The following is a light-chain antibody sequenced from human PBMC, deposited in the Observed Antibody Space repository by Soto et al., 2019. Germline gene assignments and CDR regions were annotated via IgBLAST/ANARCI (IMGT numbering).Light chain of an antibody. Sequence: EVVLTHSPATLSVSPGESATLSCSSSQRVSSNVAWYQQKPGQAPRLLIYGASTRATGIPARFSGSGSGTEFTLTISSLQSEDFAVYYCQQYNNWPPWTFGQGTKVDIK. CDR3: QQYNNWPPWT. CDR1: QRVSSN. V-gene: IGKV3-15*01. J-gene: IGKJ1*01. CDR2: GAS.